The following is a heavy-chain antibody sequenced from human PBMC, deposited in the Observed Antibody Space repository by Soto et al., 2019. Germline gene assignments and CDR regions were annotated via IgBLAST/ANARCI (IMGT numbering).Heavy chain of an antibody. D-gene: IGHD3-10*01. V-gene: IGHV3-23*01. Sequence: GGSLRLSCAASGFTFSSYAMSWVRQAPGKGLEWVSAISGSGGSTYYADSVKGRFTISRDNSKNTLYLQMNSLRAEDTAVYYCAKDWLSYYYGSGSYFPLFDHWGQGTLVTVSS. J-gene: IGHJ5*02. CDR3: AKDWLSYYYGSGSYFPLFDH. CDR1: GFTFSSYA. CDR2: ISGSGGST.